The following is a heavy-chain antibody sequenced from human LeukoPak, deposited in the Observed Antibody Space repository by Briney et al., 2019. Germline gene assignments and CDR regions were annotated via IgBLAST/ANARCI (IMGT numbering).Heavy chain of an antibody. CDR1: GLTFSSYE. J-gene: IGHJ4*02. D-gene: IGHD3-3*01. CDR3: ARDRGGTDDFWSGYYTGYFDY. CDR2: ISSSGSTI. Sequence: GGSLRLSCAASGLTFSSYEMNWVRQAPGKGLEWVSYISSSGSTIYYADSVKGRFTISRDNAKNSLYLQMNSLRAEDTAVFYCARDRGGTDDFWSGYYTGYFDYWGQGTLVTVSS. V-gene: IGHV3-48*03.